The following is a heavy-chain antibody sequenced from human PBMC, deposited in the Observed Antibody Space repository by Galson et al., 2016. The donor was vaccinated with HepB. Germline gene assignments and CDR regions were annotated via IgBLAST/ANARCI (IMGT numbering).Heavy chain of an antibody. V-gene: IGHV5-51*01. Sequence: QSGAEVKKPGESLKISCKGSGYTFTNYWIGWVRQMPGKGLEWMGIIYPGDSDTRYSPSFKGQVTISADKSLRTAYLHWSSLKASDTAIYYCARSQSSSWYLHGVYWGQGTQVTVYS. D-gene: IGHD6-13*01. J-gene: IGHJ4*02. CDR1: GYTFTNYW. CDR2: IYPGDSDT. CDR3: ARSQSSSWYLHGVY.